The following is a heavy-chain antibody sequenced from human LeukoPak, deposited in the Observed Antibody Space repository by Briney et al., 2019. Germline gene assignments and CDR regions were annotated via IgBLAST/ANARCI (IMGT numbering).Heavy chain of an antibody. D-gene: IGHD3-22*01. V-gene: IGHV5-51*01. Sequence: GESLKIACQTSGFNFSLTWIAWVRQMPGKGLERMGIVYPGDSDTRYSPPFEGQITISADRSTDTAFLQWSSLKASDTAMYYCARLFYDTDGYPWFDPWGQGTQVIVAS. J-gene: IGHJ5*02. CDR1: GFNFSLTW. CDR3: ARLFYDTDGYPWFDP. CDR2: VYPGDSDT.